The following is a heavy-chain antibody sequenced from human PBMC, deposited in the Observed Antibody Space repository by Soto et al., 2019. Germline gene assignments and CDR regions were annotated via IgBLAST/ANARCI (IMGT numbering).Heavy chain of an antibody. CDR2: IRVDGGQT. J-gene: IGHJ4*02. D-gene: IGHD3-9*01. V-gene: IGHV3-23*01. Sequence: GGSRRLSCTASGFTFSSYGMGWVRQAPGKGLQWVATIRVDGGQTHYTDSVKRRLSISXXXSXXTXXLXXDXXRAXDTAMYFYERDVGLDSDDFFAYWGQGT. CDR1: GFTFSSYG. CDR3: ERDVGLDSDDFFAY.